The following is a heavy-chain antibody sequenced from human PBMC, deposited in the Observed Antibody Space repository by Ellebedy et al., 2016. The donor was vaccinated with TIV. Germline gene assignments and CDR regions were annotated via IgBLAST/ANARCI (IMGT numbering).Heavy chain of an antibody. Sequence: SETLSLTXTVSGGSISSSSYYWGWIRQPPGKGLEWIGSIYYSGSTYYNPSLKSRVTISVDTSKNQFSLKLSSVTAADTAVYYCARQWMETTGTTYWFDPWGQGTLVTVSS. D-gene: IGHD1-1*01. CDR3: ARQWMETTGTTYWFDP. CDR1: GGSISSSSYY. J-gene: IGHJ5*02. V-gene: IGHV4-39*01. CDR2: IYYSGST.